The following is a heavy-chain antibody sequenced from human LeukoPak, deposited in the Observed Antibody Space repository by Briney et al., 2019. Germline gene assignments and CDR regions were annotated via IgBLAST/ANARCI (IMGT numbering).Heavy chain of an antibody. CDR2: MNPNSGNT. CDR3: ARTRITIFGVVIIHYYGMDV. Sequence: ASVKVSCKASGYTFTSYDINWVRQATGQGLESMGWMNPNSGNTGYAQKFQGRVTMTRNTSISTAYMELSSLRSEDTAVYYCARTRITIFGVVIIHYYGMDVWGQGTTVTVSS. CDR1: GYTFTSYD. J-gene: IGHJ6*02. V-gene: IGHV1-8*01. D-gene: IGHD3-3*01.